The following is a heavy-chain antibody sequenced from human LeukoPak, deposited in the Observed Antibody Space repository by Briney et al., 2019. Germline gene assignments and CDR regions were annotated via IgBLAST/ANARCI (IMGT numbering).Heavy chain of an antibody. Sequence: SETLSLTCAVYGGSFSGYYWSWIRQPAGKGLEWIGRIYTSGSTNYNPSLKSRVTISVDTSKNQFSLKLSSVTAADTAVYYCARIHYDILTGYYGEFDYWGQGTLVTVSS. D-gene: IGHD3-9*01. V-gene: IGHV4-59*10. J-gene: IGHJ4*02. CDR2: IYTSGST. CDR1: GGSFSGYY. CDR3: ARIHYDILTGYYGEFDY.